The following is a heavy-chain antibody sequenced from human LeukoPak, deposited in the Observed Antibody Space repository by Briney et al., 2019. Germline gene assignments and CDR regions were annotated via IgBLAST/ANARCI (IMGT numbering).Heavy chain of an antibody. CDR3: ARARGYSYGRHDAFDI. Sequence: GGSLRLSCAASGFTFSSYAMHWVRQAPGKGLEWVAVISYDGSNKYYADSVKGRFTISRDNSKNTLYLQMDSLRAEDTAVYYCARARGYSYGRHDAFDIWGQGTMVTVSS. D-gene: IGHD5-18*01. J-gene: IGHJ3*02. V-gene: IGHV3-30-3*01. CDR1: GFTFSSYA. CDR2: ISYDGSNK.